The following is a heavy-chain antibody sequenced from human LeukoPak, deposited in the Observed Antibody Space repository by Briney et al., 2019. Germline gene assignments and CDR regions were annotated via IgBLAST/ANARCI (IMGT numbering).Heavy chain of an antibody. CDR3: ARDKAVTTIFDY. D-gene: IGHD4-17*01. V-gene: IGHV4-61*02. Sequence: PSETLSLTCTVSGGSISSGSYYWSWIRQPAGKGLEWIGRIYTSGSTNYNPSLKGRVTISVDTSKNQFSLKLSSVTAADTAVYYCARDKAVTTIFDYWGQGTLVTVSS. CDR2: IYTSGST. J-gene: IGHJ4*02. CDR1: GGSISSGSYY.